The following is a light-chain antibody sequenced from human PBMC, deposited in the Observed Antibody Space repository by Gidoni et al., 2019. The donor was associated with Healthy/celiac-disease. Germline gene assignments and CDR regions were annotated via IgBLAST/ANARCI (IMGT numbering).Light chain of an antibody. V-gene: IGKV1-39*01. J-gene: IGKJ1*01. CDR3: KGSDSTPWM. Sequence: IQMTQSPSSLSASVGDRVTITCTASQRISSYLNGYHQKPGKAPKLLIYAGSSVQSGVPARFSGSGSGTDITLTNSSLKTEDFATDNCKGSDSTPWMSGQGSKVEIK. CDR2: AGS. CDR1: QRISSY.